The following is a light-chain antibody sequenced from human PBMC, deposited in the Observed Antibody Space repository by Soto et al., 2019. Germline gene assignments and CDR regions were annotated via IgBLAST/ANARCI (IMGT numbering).Light chain of an antibody. CDR1: SSDVGGYNY. Sequence: QSALTQPASVSGSPGQSITISCTGTSSDVGGYNYVSWYQQQPGKAPKFMIYDVTNRPSGVSNRFSGSKPGNTASLTISGLQAEGEADYYCCSYTTSNTRQIVFGTGTKVTVL. CDR2: DVT. CDR3: CSYTTSNTRQIV. V-gene: IGLV2-14*01. J-gene: IGLJ1*01.